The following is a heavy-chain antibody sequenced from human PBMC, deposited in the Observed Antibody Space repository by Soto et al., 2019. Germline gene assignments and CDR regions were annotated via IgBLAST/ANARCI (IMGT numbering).Heavy chain of an antibody. CDR2: IYSGGST. J-gene: IGHJ2*01. Sequence: EVQLVETGGGLIQPGGSLRLSCAASGFTVSRNYMSWVRQAPGKGLEWVSVIYSGGSTYYADSVKGRFTISRDNSKNTLYLQMNSLRAEDTAVYYCARGAYDSSCPHWYFELWGRGTLGTVSS. V-gene: IGHV3-53*02. D-gene: IGHD3-22*01. CDR3: ARGAYDSSCPHWYFEL. CDR1: GFTVSRNY.